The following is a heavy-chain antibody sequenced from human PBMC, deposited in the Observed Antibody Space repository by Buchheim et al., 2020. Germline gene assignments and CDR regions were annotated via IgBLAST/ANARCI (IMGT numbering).Heavy chain of an antibody. Sequence: QVQLQESGPGLVKPSETLSLTCTVSGDSISSFYWSWIRQSPGKGLEWIGYIYDGVSTNYNPSLESRVTVSVDTSKNQFSLKWSSVTAADTAVYYCARVGRGGSYYPYWGQGIL. D-gene: IGHD1-26*01. CDR1: GDSISSFY. V-gene: IGHV4-59*01. CDR3: ARVGRGGSYYPY. CDR2: IYDGVST. J-gene: IGHJ4*02.